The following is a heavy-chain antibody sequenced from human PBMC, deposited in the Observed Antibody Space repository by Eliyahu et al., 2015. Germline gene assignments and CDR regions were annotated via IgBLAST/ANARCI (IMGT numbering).Heavy chain of an antibody. CDR1: GYTFXGSY. D-gene: IGHD2-15*01. CDR2: INPNSGGT. Sequence: QVQLVQSGAEVKKPGASVKVSCKASGYTFXGSYMHWVRQAPGQGLEWMGWINPNSGGTNYAQKFQGWVTMTRDTSISTAYMELSRLRSDDTAVYYCARGQDIVVVVAAEDLDYWGQGTLVTVSS. J-gene: IGHJ4*02. CDR3: ARGQDIVVVVAAEDLDY. V-gene: IGHV1-2*04.